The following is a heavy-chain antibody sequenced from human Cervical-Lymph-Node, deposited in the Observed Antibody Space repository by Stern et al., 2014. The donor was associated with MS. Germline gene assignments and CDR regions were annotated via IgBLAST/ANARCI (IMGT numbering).Heavy chain of an antibody. CDR1: GGSISSDNYY. Sequence: VQLGESGPGLVKPSQTLSLTCTVSGGSISSDNYYWTWIRQHPGKGLEWIGHIYYSGTTYYNPSLKSRVSITVDTSQNLFLLRLSSVTAADTAVYYCARDHFTTSLDVWGHGTTVTVS. CDR3: ARDHFTTSLDV. J-gene: IGHJ6*02. D-gene: IGHD3-22*01. CDR2: IYYSGTT. V-gene: IGHV4-31*03.